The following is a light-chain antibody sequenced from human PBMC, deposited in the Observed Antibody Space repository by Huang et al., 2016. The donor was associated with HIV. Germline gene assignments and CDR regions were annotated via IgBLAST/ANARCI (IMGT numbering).Light chain of an antibody. Sequence: IQVTQSPSSLSASVGDRVTITCRTSQRISSHLSWYQQKVGKSPKIMIYSSTVLQGGVPSRFTGSGSGTDFTLTINSLQPEDFATYYCQQTYSAPVTFGGGTRVEIK. J-gene: IGKJ4*01. V-gene: IGKV1-39*01. CDR2: SST. CDR1: QRISSH. CDR3: QQTYSAPVT.